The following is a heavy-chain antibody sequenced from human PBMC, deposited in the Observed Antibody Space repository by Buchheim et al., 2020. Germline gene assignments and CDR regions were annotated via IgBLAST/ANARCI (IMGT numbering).Heavy chain of an antibody. J-gene: IGHJ4*02. CDR1: GFTFGTLW. V-gene: IGHV3-7*01. CDR3: ARAGSVGSVAF. Sequence: EVQLVESGGGLGRPGGSLRLSCVASGFTFGTLWMSWVRQVPGKGLEWVANINQNGGEKYYVDSVEGRFPISRDNAKNSLYLQMSSLRVEDTAVYYCARAGSVGSVAFGGQGTL. D-gene: IGHD3-10*01. CDR2: INQNGGEK.